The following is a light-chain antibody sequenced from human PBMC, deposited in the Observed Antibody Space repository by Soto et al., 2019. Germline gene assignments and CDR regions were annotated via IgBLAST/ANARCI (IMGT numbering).Light chain of an antibody. CDR1: QGISSY. CDR3: QQLNGYVALT. J-gene: IGKJ4*01. CDR2: DAS. Sequence: DIQLTQSPSFLSASVGDRVTITCRASQGISSYLAWYQQKPGKAPKLLIYDASTLQSGVPSRFSGSGSWTEFTLTISSLPPEDLATYYCQQLNGYVALTFGGGTKVELK. V-gene: IGKV1-9*01.